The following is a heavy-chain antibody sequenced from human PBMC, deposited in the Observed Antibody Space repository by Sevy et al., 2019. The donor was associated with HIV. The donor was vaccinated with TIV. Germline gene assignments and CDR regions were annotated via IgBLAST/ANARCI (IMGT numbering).Heavy chain of an antibody. V-gene: IGHV3-48*02. J-gene: IGHJ4*02. D-gene: IGHD3-22*01. CDR1: GFTFSYHS. CDR2: ISRTGNTI. Sequence: GGSLRLSCAASGFTFSYHSMNWVRQTPGKGLEWISYISRTGNTIYYADSVKGRFTISRDNAKNSLYLQQKSLRDEDTAIYYCARVPPDYDSNVSDFWGQGSLVTVSS. CDR3: ARVPPDYDSNVSDF.